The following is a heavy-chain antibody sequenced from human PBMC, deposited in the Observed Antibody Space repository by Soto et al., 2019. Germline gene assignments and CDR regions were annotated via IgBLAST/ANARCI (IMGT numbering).Heavy chain of an antibody. CDR2: INAGNGNT. CDR3: ARGIAAGPSRIFYYYGMDV. D-gene: IGHD6-13*01. J-gene: IGHJ6*02. CDR1: GYTFTSYA. Sequence: WASIKVSCKASGYTFTSYAMHCVRQAPGQRLEWMGWINAGNGNTKYSQKFQGRVTITRDTSASTAYMKLGRLEYEDSALYYCARGIAAGPSRIFYYYGMDVWGQGTTVTVSS. V-gene: IGHV1-3*01.